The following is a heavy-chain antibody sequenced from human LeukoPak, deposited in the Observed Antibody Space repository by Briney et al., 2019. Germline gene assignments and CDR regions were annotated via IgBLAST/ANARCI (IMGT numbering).Heavy chain of an antibody. CDR3: ARDMSYGFYDAFDI. CDR1: GGSISSYY. V-gene: IGHV4-4*07. D-gene: IGHD5-18*01. Sequence: SETLPLTCTVSGGSISSYYWNWIRQPAGKGLEWIGRIYSSGSTNYNPSLKSRVTMSVDTSKNQFSLKLSSVTAADTAVYYCARDMSYGFYDAFDIWGQGTMVTVSS. J-gene: IGHJ3*02. CDR2: IYSSGST.